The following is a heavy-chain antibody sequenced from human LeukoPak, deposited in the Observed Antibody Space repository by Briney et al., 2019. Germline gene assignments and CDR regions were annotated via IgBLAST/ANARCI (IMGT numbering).Heavy chain of an antibody. V-gene: IGHV3-21*01. Sequence: GGSLRLSCAASGFTFSSYSMNWVRQAPGKGLEWVSSISSSSSYIYYADSVKGRFTISRDNAKNSLYLQMNSLRAEDTAVYYCARDHHSSGWYPFDYWGQGTLVTVSS. CDR2: ISSSSSYI. CDR3: ARDHHSSGWYPFDY. CDR1: GFTFSSYS. J-gene: IGHJ4*02. D-gene: IGHD6-19*01.